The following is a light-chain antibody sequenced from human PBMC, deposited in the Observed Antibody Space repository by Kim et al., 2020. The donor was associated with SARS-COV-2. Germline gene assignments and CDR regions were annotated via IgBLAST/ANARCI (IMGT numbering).Light chain of an antibody. V-gene: IGLV6-57*03. CDR2: EDN. Sequence: NFMLTQPHSVSESPGKTVTISCTRSSGSIASNSVQWYQQRPGSAPTTVIYEDNQRPPEVPDRFSGSIDSSSNSASLTIFGLKTEDEADYYCQSYDSSTWVFGGGTQLTVL. J-gene: IGLJ3*02. CDR3: QSYDSSTWV. CDR1: SGSIASNS.